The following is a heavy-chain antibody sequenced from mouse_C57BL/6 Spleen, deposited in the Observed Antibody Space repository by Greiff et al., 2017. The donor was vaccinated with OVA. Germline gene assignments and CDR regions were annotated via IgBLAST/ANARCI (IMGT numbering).Heavy chain of an antibody. CDR2: INPSNGGT. J-gene: IGHJ4*01. D-gene: IGHD2-3*01. CDR1: GYTFTSYW. Sequence: QVQLQQPGTELVKPGASVKLSCKASGYTFTSYWMHWVKQRPGQGLEWIGNINPSNGGTNYNEKFKSKATLTVDKSSSTAYMQLNSLTSEDSAVYYCARSLDYDGYLYYAMGYWGQGTSVTVSS. CDR3: ARSLDYDGYLYYAMGY. V-gene: IGHV1-53*01.